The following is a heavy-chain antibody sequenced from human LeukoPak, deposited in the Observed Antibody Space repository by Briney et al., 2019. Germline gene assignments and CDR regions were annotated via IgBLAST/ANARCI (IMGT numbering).Heavy chain of an antibody. CDR3: ARGSVVVSGTNWSDP. CDR2: INPNSGGT. V-gene: IGHV1-2*02. D-gene: IGHD2-21*01. J-gene: IGHJ5*02. Sequence: GASVKVSCKASGYSFTGYYMHWVRQAPGQGLEWMGWINPNSGGTNYAQKFQGRVTMTRDTSISTAYMDLSRLRSDDTAVYYCARGSVVVSGTNWSDPWGQGTLVTVSS. CDR1: GYSFTGYY.